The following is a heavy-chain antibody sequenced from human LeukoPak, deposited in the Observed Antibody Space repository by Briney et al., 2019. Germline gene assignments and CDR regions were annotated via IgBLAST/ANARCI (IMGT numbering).Heavy chain of an antibody. V-gene: IGHV3-23*01. D-gene: IGHD1-1*01. CDR1: GFTFSNYA. Sequence: GGSLRLSCIASGFTFSNYAISWVRQGPGKGLEWVSAISGSGGGTYYADSVQGRFTVSRDNSKNTLYLQMNSLRAEDTAIYYCAKDHWNAPGGEFFYYGMDVWGQGTTVTVS. CDR3: AKDHWNAPGGEFFYYGMDV. J-gene: IGHJ6*02. CDR2: ISGSGGGT.